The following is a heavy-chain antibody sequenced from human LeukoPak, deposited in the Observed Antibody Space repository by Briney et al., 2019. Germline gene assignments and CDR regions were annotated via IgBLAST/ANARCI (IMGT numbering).Heavy chain of an antibody. V-gene: IGHV3-38-3*01. J-gene: IGHJ6*03. CDR3: AKSPIKYYDFWSGYYYYYYMDV. Sequence: GGSLRLSCAASGFTVSSNEMSWVRQAPGKGLEWVSSISGGSTYYADSRKGRFTISRDNSKNTLYLQMNSLRAEDTAVYYCAKSPIKYYDFWSGYYYYYYMDVWGKGTTVTVSS. D-gene: IGHD3-3*01. CDR2: ISGGST. CDR1: GFTVSSNE.